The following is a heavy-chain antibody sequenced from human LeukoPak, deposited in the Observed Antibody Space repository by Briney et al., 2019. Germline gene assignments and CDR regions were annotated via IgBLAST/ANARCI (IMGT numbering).Heavy chain of an antibody. CDR2: INHSGST. J-gene: IGHJ1*01. D-gene: IGHD6-13*01. CDR1: GGSFSGYY. Sequence: SETLSLTCAVYGGSFSGYYWSWIRQPPGKGLEWIGEINHSGSTNYNPSLKSRVTISVDTSKNQFSLKLSSVTAADTAVYYCARTAYSSGWYERSSGEYFQHWGQGTLVTVSS. V-gene: IGHV4-34*01. CDR3: ARTAYSSGWYERSSGEYFQH.